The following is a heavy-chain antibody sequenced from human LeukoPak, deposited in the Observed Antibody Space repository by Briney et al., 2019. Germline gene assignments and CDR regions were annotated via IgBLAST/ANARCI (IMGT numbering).Heavy chain of an antibody. CDR2: ISGSGTSA. Sequence: GGSLRLSCAASGFTFSSYAMSWVRQAPGKGLEWVSAISGSGTSAYYADSVKGRFTISRDNSKNTLYVQMNSLRVEDTAVYYCAKDKGFDPWGQGTLVTVSP. CDR3: AKDKGFDP. CDR1: GFTFSSYA. J-gene: IGHJ5*02. V-gene: IGHV3-23*01.